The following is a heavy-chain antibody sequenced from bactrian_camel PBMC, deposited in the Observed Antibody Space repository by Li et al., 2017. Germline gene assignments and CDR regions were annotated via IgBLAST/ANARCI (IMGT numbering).Heavy chain of an antibody. V-gene: IGHV3S63*01. J-gene: IGHJ4*01. CDR2: IASNGRT. D-gene: IGHD1*01. Sequence: QLVESGGGSVQAGESLRLSCAASGYTHIDYCVGWFRLTPGKEREGVATIASNGRTEFADSVKGRFTASRAYTPNTLYLQMNSLKPEDTGMYYCATSLYANARDKVWGQGTQVTVS. CDR1: GYTHIDYC. CDR3: ATSLYANARDKV.